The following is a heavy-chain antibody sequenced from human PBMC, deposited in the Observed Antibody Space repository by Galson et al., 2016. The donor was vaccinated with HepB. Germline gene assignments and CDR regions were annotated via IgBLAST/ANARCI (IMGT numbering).Heavy chain of an antibody. D-gene: IGHD3-10*01. CDR2: IYYSGST. V-gene: IGHV4-31*03. J-gene: IGHJ6*04. CDR3: ARDPGSGSGSPSWFYGMDV. CDR1: GGSISSGACY. Sequence: TLSLTCTVSGGSISSGACYWSWIRQHPGKGLEWIGYIYYSGSTYYNPSLKSRLTISVDTSKNQFSLKLSSVTAADTAVYYCARDPGSGSGSPSWFYGMDVWGKGTTVTVSS.